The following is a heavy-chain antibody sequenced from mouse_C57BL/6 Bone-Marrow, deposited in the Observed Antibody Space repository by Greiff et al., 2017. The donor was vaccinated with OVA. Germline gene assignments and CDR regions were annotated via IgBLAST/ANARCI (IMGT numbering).Heavy chain of an antibody. Sequence: EVKLMESGGGLVKPGGSLTLSCAASGFTFSSYAMSWVRQTPEKRLEWVATISDGGSYTYYPDNVKGRFTISRDNAKNNLYLQMSHLKSEDTAMYYCAIITTASSYYAMDYWGQGTSVTVSS. CDR3: AIITTASSYYAMDY. CDR1: GFTFSSYA. D-gene: IGHD1-2*01. V-gene: IGHV5-4*03. J-gene: IGHJ4*01. CDR2: ISDGGSYT.